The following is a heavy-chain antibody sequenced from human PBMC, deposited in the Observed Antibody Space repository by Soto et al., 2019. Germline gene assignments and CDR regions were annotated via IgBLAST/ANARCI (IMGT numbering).Heavy chain of an antibody. D-gene: IGHD2-2*03. CDR3: ARDLVDIVVVPAARRISAFDI. V-gene: IGHV3-74*01. CDR1: GFTFSSYW. J-gene: IGHJ3*02. CDR2: INSDGSST. Sequence: GGSLRLSCAASGFTFSSYWMHWVRQAPGKGLVWVSRINSDGSSTSYADSVKGRFTISRDNAKNTLYLQMNSLRAEDTAVYYCARDLVDIVVVPAARRISAFDIWGQGTMVTVSS.